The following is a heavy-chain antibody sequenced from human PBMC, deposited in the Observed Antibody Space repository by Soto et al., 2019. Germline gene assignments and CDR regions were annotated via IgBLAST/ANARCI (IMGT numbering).Heavy chain of an antibody. D-gene: IGHD1-1*01. CDR3: ARSFILEGSIYGYNGLDV. Sequence: GASVQVSCKASGDTFTNYYIHWVRQAPGQGLEWLGKISPSRGSAFYAQKFQARVTMTRDTSTNTVYMELTSLRSQDTAVYFCARSFILEGSIYGYNGLDVWGQGTTVTVSS. CDR1: GDTFTNYY. V-gene: IGHV1-46*01. CDR2: ISPSRGSA. J-gene: IGHJ6*02.